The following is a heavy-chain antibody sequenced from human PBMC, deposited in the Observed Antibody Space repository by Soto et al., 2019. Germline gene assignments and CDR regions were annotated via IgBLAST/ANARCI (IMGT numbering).Heavy chain of an antibody. V-gene: IGHV4-34*01. CDR1: YGSFSGYY. D-gene: IGHD6-13*01. CDR2: INHSVST. J-gene: IGHJ4*02. CDR3: ASAGGIAAAGYFDY. Sequence: SEPLSLTWTVYYGSFSGYYWSWILKPPWKGLECIGEINHSVSTNYNPSLKSRVTISVDTSKNQFSLKLSSVTAADTAVYYCASAGGIAAAGYFDYWGQGTLVTVSS.